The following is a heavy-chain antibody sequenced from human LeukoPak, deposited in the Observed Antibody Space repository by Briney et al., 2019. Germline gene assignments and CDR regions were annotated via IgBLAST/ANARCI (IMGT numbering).Heavy chain of an antibody. CDR3: ARRAYSSGFYYFDY. D-gene: IGHD6-19*01. J-gene: IGHJ4*02. Sequence: PSETLSLTCNVSGDSIRNYYWSWIRQTPGKGLEWIGHIYDSGSTNYNPSLKSRVTISVDTSKNQFSLKLSSVTAADTAIYYCARRAYSSGFYYFDYWGQGTLVTVSS. V-gene: IGHV4-59*08. CDR1: GDSIRNYY. CDR2: IYDSGST.